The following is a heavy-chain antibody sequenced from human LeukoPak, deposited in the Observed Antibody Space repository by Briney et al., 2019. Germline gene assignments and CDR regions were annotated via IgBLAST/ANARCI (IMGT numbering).Heavy chain of an antibody. CDR2: IKKDGSEK. J-gene: IGHJ4*02. Sequence: GGTLSLSCAASGFNFSAYWMNWVRQAPGKGLEWVANIKKDGSEKYYVDSVKGRFTISRDNAKNSLYLQMNSLRAEDTAVYYCARDDWDWGQGTLVTVSS. V-gene: IGHV3-7*01. CDR3: ARDDWD. CDR1: GFNFSAYW. D-gene: IGHD3-9*01.